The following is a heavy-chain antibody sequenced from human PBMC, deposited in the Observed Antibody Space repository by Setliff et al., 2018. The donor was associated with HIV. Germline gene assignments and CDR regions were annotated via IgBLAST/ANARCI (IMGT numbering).Heavy chain of an antibody. D-gene: IGHD3-10*01. CDR1: NGSISRSSYY. V-gene: IGHV4-39*01. J-gene: IGHJ4*01. CDR2: IYYSGST. Sequence: SETLSLTCAVSNGSISRSSYYWGWIRQPPGKGPEWVGSIYYSGSTYYSPSHKSRVTISVDTSKRQFFLHLTSVTAADTAVYFCASTDNTGYKIDYWGQGALVTVSS. CDR3: ASTDNTGYKIDY.